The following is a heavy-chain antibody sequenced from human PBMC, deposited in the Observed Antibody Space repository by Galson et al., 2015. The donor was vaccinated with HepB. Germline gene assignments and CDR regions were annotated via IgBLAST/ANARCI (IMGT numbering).Heavy chain of an antibody. Sequence: SVKVSCKASGYTFTGYYMHWVRQAPGQGLEWMGRINPNSGGTNYAQKFQGRVTMTRDTSISTAYMELSRLRSDDTAVYYCARDLFGYYGSGSYYRDYWGQGTLVTVSS. D-gene: IGHD3-10*01. V-gene: IGHV1-2*06. J-gene: IGHJ4*02. CDR2: INPNSGGT. CDR3: ARDLFGYYGSGSYYRDY. CDR1: GYTFTGYY.